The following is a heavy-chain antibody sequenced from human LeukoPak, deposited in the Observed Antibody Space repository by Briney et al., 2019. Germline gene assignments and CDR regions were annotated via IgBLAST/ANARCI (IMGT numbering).Heavy chain of an antibody. D-gene: IGHD6-13*01. V-gene: IGHV3-23*01. J-gene: IGHJ4*02. CDR1: GFTFSSYA. CDR2: ISGSGDST. Sequence: GGSLRLSCAASGFTFSSYAMSWVRQAPGKGLEWVSAISGSGDSTYYGDSVKGRFTISRDNSKNTLYLQMNSLRAEDTAVYYCAKDCSYSSSCVDYWGQGTLVTVSS. CDR3: AKDCSYSSSCVDY.